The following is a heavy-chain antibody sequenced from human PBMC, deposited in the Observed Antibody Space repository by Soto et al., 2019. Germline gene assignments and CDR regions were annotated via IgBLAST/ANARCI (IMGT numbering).Heavy chain of an antibody. CDR3: SRSDYDILTGYPPYYFDY. V-gene: IGHV3-48*02. Sequence: VGSLTLSCAASGLTFSSYNMNWVRQAPGKGLEWVSYISSSSSTIYYADSVKGRFTISRDNAKNSLYLQMNSLRDEDTAVYYCSRSDYDILTGYPPYYFDYWGQGSLVTVSS. CDR1: GLTFSSYN. J-gene: IGHJ4*02. D-gene: IGHD3-9*01. CDR2: ISSSSSTI.